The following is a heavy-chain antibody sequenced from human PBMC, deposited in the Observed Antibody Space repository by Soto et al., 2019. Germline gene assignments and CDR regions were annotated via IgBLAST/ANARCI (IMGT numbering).Heavy chain of an antibody. Sequence: QLQLQESGSGLVKPSQTLSLSCAVSGGSISSGCYSWSWIRQPPGKGLEWIGHIYHGGSTHYNPSLRSRVTISVDMSKTHFSLKRSSVTAAYTAVYYCARGGSRFYAMDVWGQGTTVTV. J-gene: IGHJ6*02. CDR3: ARGGSRFYAMDV. CDR1: GGSISSGCYS. CDR2: IYHGGST. V-gene: IGHV4-30-2*01.